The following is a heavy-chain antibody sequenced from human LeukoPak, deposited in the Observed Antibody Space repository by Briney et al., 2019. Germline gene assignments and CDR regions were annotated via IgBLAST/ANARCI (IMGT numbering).Heavy chain of an antibody. CDR2: ISGSGGST. V-gene: IGHV3-23*01. D-gene: IGHD1-7*01. CDR3: AKDREGTIADYFDY. CDR1: GFTFSSYR. Sequence: PGGSLRLSCAASGFTFSSYRMSWVRQAPGKGLEWVSSISGSGGSTYYADSVKGRFTISRDNSKNTLYLQMNSLRGEDTAVYYCAKDREGTIADYFDYWGQGTLVTVSS. J-gene: IGHJ4*02.